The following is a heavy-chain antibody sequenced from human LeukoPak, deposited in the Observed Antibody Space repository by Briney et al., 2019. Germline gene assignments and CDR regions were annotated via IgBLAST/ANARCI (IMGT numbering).Heavy chain of an antibody. CDR1: GFTFSSYG. Sequence: GGSLRLSCVASGFTFSSYGMHWVRQAPGKGLEWVAVISYDGSNKYYVGSVKGRFTISRDNSKNTLYLQMNSLRAEDTAVYYCAKAQSNWFDPWGQGTLVTVSS. CDR2: ISYDGSNK. CDR3: AKAQSNWFDP. J-gene: IGHJ5*02. V-gene: IGHV3-30*18.